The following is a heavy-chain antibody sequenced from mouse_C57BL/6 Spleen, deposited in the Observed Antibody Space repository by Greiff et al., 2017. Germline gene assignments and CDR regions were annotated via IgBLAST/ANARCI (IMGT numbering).Heavy chain of an antibody. D-gene: IGHD2-4*01. CDR2: ISSGGDYI. CDR3: TRAPYDYEYFDV. Sequence: EVKLVESGEGLVKPGGSLKLSCAASGFTFSSYAMSWVRQTPEKRLEWVAYISSGGDYIYYADTVKGRFTISRDNARNTLYLQMSSLKSEDTAMYYSTRAPYDYEYFDVWGTGTTVTVSS. J-gene: IGHJ1*03. V-gene: IGHV5-9-1*02. CDR1: GFTFSSYA.